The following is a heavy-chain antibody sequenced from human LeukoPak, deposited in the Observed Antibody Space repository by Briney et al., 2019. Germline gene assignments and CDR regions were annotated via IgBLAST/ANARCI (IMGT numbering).Heavy chain of an antibody. Sequence: GGSLRLSCAASGFTFSRYWMTWVRQAPGKGLEWVANIKQDGSEKYYVDSVKGRFTISRDNSRNTVYLQMNSLRVEDTAVYYCAKTYSRESGYDFFFHYWGQGTRVTVSS. D-gene: IGHD5-12*01. V-gene: IGHV3-7*02. CDR2: IKQDGSEK. J-gene: IGHJ4*02. CDR3: AKTYSRESGYDFFFHY. CDR1: GFTFSRYW.